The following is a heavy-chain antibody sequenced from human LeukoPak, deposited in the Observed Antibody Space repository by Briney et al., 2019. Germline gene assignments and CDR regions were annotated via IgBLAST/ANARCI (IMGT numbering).Heavy chain of an antibody. CDR2: MNPNSGNT. V-gene: IGHV1-8*01. D-gene: IGHD4-17*01. CDR3: ARVTTVTIHYYYYYGMDV. Sequence: ASVKVSCKASGYTFTSYDINWVRQATGQGLEWMGWMNPNSGNTGYAQKFQGRVTMTRNTSISTAYMELSSLRSEDTAVYYCARVTTVTIHYYYYYGMDVWGQGTTVTVS. CDR1: GYTFTSYD. J-gene: IGHJ6*02.